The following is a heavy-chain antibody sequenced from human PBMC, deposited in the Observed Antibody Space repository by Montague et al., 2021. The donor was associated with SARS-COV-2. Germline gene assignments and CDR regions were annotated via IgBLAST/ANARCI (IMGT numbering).Heavy chain of an antibody. Sequence: SETLSLTCTVSGDSISSGRYYWGWIRQPPGKGLEWIGNIYPSATTYYNPSLKSRVTISVDTSRNQFSMKLSSVTAADTAVYFCARDSTFLLGCGPNTFVEYWGQGTLVTVSS. V-gene: IGHV4-39*07. CDR1: GDSISSGRYY. CDR2: IYPSATT. CDR3: ARDSTFLLGCGPNTFVEY. J-gene: IGHJ4*02. D-gene: IGHD4/OR15-4a*01.